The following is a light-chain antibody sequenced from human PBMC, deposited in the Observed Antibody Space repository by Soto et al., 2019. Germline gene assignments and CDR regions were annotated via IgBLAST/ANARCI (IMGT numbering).Light chain of an antibody. CDR1: QSVSSN. CDR2: GAS. V-gene: IGKV3-15*01. CDR3: QHYKQWPVG. Sequence: EIVLTQSPATLSVSPGERATLSCRASQSVSSNLAWYQQKPGQAPRLLIYGASTRATGVPARFSGSGSGTEFTLTISSLQSEDFGLYYCQHYKQWPVGFGGGTKVDIK. J-gene: IGKJ4*01.